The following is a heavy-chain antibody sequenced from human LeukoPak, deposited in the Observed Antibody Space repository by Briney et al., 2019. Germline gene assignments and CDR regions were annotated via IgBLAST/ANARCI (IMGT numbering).Heavy chain of an antibody. CDR1: GYTFTSYD. Sequence: ASVKVSCKASGYTFTSYDINWVRQATGQGLEWMGWMNPNSGNTGYAQKFQGRVTITADKSTSTAYMELSSLRSEDTAVYYCARDLPYPAPYDYWGQGTLVTVSS. CDR2: MNPNSGNT. J-gene: IGHJ4*02. CDR3: ARDLPYPAPYDY. V-gene: IGHV1-8*01. D-gene: IGHD2-2*01.